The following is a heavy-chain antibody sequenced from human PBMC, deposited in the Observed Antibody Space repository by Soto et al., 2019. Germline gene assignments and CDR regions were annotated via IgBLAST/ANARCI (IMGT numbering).Heavy chain of an antibody. CDR1: GGTFSSYA. J-gene: IGHJ3*02. V-gene: IGHV1-69*01. CDR3: AGRALAAAGKWAFDI. D-gene: IGHD6-13*01. CDR2: IIPIFGTA. Sequence: QVQLVQSGAEVKKPGSSVKVSCKASGGTFSSYAISWVRQALGQGLEGMGGIIPIFGTANYAQKFQGRVTITADESTSTAYMELSSLRSEDTAVYYCAGRALAAAGKWAFDIWGQGTMVTVSS.